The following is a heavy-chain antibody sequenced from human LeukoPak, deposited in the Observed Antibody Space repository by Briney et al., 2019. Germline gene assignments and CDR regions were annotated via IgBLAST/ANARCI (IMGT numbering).Heavy chain of an antibody. V-gene: IGHV3-23*01. CDR3: AKGPSPKGAPYYFDY. D-gene: IGHD3-16*01. CDR2: ISGSGGST. CDR1: GFTFSSYA. J-gene: IGHJ4*02. Sequence: PGGSLRLSCAASGFTFSSYAMSWVRQAPGKGLEWVSAISGSGGSTYYADSVKGRFTIPRDNSKNTLYLQMNSLRAEDTAVYYCAKGPSPKGAPYYFDYWGQGTLVTVSS.